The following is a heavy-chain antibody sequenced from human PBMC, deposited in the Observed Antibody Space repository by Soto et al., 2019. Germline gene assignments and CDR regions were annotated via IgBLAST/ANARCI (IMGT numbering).Heavy chain of an antibody. CDR2: IIPIFGTA. D-gene: IGHD1-7*01. CDR3: ATPTLTGTTSDGMDV. J-gene: IGHJ6*02. Sequence: SVKVSCKASGGTFSCYAISWVRQAPGQGLEWMGGIIPIFGTANYAQKFQGRVTITADESTSTAYMELSSLRSEDTAVYYCATPTLTGTTSDGMDVWGQGTTVTVSS. CDR1: GGTFSCYA. V-gene: IGHV1-69*13.